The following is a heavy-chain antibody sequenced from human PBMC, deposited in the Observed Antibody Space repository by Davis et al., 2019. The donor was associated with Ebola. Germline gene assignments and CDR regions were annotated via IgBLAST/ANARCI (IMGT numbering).Heavy chain of an antibody. CDR2: IYYSGST. CDR3: ARLRITMIVVVTDPYFDY. D-gene: IGHD3-22*01. V-gene: IGHV4-34*09. J-gene: IGHJ4*02. CDR1: GGSFSGYY. Sequence: SETLSLTCAVYGGSFSGYYWSWIRQPPGKGLEWIGYIYYSGSTYYNPSLKSRVTISVDTSKNQFSLKLSSVTAADTAVYYCARLRITMIVVVTDPYFDYWGQGTLVTVSS.